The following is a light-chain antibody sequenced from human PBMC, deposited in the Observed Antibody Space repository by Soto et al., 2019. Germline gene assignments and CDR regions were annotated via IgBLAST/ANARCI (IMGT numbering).Light chain of an antibody. CDR3: SSYTSSSTLVV. CDR1: SSDVGGYNY. V-gene: IGLV2-14*01. CDR2: EVS. Sequence: QSALTQPASVSGSPGQSITISCTGTSSDVGGYNYVSWYQQHPGKAPKLMIYEVSNRPSGVPNRFSGSKSGNTASLTISGLQVEDEADYYCSSYTSSSTLVVFGGGTKLTVL. J-gene: IGLJ2*01.